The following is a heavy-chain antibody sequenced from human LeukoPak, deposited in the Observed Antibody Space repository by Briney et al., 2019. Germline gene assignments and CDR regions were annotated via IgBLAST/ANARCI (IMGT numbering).Heavy chain of an antibody. D-gene: IGHD3-10*01. CDR3: ARDRSYYAGGMDV. CDR1: GGSISSSY. J-gene: IGHJ6*02. V-gene: IGHV4-59*01. Sequence: SETLSLTCTVSGGSISSSYWSWIRQPPGKRLEWIGYIFYSGSTKYNPSLKSRVTISVDTSKNQFSLKLSSVTAADTAVYYCARDRSYYAGGMDVWGQGTTVTVSS. CDR2: IFYSGST.